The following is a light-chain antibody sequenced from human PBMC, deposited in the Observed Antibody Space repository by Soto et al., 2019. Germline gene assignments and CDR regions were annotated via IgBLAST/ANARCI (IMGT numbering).Light chain of an antibody. Sequence: ALQMTQSPSSLSDTVGARVAISCRASQDIRNALAWYQQKPGEAPKLLIFAASNLQSGVPSRFSGSGSVTDFTLAITGLQPEDFATYYGLQYYNCSWTFGQGTK. CDR1: QDIRNA. J-gene: IGKJ1*01. V-gene: IGKV1-6*01. CDR3: LQYYNCSWT. CDR2: AAS.